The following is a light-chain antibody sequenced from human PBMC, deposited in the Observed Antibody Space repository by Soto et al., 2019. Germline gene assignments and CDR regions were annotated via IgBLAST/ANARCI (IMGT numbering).Light chain of an antibody. CDR1: SSDVGDNY. V-gene: IGLV2-8*01. Sequence: QSALTQPRSVSGSPGQSVTISCTGTSSDVGDNYVSWYQQHLGKAPKLIIYEVSQRPSGVPDRFSGSKSGNTASLTVSGLQTEDEADYYCSAYAGSNNFIFGSGTKVTV. CDR3: SAYAGSNNFI. J-gene: IGLJ1*01. CDR2: EVS.